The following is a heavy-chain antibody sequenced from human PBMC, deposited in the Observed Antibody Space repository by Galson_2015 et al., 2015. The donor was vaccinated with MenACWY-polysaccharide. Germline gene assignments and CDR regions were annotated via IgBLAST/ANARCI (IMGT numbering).Heavy chain of an antibody. J-gene: IGHJ4*02. CDR1: GYSFNDNY. D-gene: IGHD4-23*01. V-gene: IGHV1-2*02. CDR2: IHPKSGGT. Sequence: SVKVSCKASGYSFNDNYIHWVRQAPGQGLEWMGWIHPKSGGTQYAQKFQGRVTMTRDTSISTSYMELSRLRPDDTAMYYCATPGGRDYWGQGTLVTVSS. CDR3: ATPGGRDY.